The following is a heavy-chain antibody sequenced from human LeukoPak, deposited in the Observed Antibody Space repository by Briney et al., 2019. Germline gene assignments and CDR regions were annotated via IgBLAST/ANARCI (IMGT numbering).Heavy chain of an antibody. CDR2: IIPIFGTA. CDR1: GGTFSSYA. D-gene: IGHD6-13*01. Sequence: GASVNVSCKASGGTFSSYAISWVRQAPGQGVEWMGGIIPIFGTANYAQKFQGRVTITADESTSTAYMELSSLRSEDTAVYYCARDSIAAAGINYWGQGTLVTVSS. J-gene: IGHJ4*02. CDR3: ARDSIAAAGINY. V-gene: IGHV1-69*13.